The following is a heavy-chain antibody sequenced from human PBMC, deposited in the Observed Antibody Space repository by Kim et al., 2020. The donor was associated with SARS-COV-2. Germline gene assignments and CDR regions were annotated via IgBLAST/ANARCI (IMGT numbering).Heavy chain of an antibody. V-gene: IGHV3-15*01. J-gene: IGHJ6*02. CDR1: GFTFSNAW. D-gene: IGHD3-22*01. CDR3: TTLYYYDSSGYNYYYYYYGIGG. Sequence: GGSLRLSCAASGFTFSNAWMSWVRQAPGKGLEWVGRIKGKTDGGTTDYAAPVKGRFTISRDDSKNTLYLQMNSLKTEDTAVYYCTTLYYYDSSGYNYYYYYYGIGGWGQGTPVPVSS. CDR2: IKGKTDGGTT.